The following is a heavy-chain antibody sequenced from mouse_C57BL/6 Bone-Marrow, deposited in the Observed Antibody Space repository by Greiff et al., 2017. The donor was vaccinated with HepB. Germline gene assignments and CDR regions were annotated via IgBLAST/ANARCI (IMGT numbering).Heavy chain of an antibody. D-gene: IGHD1-1*01. J-gene: IGHJ4*01. CDR2: ISYDGSN. CDR3: AREATVVASGYAMDY. Sequence: DVKLQESGPGLVKPSQSLSLTCSVTGYSITSGYYWNWIRQFPGNKLEWMGYISYDGSNNYNPSLKNRISITRDTSKNQFFLKLNSVTTEDTATYYCAREATVVASGYAMDYWGQGTSVTVSS. V-gene: IGHV3-6*01. CDR1: GYSITSGYY.